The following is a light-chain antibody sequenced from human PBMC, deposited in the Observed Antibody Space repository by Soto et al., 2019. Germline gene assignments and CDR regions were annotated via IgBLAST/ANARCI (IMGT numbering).Light chain of an antibody. CDR1: QSVSSSY. CDR2: GAS. Sequence: EVVLTQSPGTLSLSPGERATLSCRASQSVSSSYLSWYQQIPGQAPRLLISGASNRATGIPDRFSGSGSGTDFTLTISSLEPEDFAVYYCQQCGGSPYTFGQGTKLEIK. J-gene: IGKJ2*01. CDR3: QQCGGSPYT. V-gene: IGKV3-20*01.